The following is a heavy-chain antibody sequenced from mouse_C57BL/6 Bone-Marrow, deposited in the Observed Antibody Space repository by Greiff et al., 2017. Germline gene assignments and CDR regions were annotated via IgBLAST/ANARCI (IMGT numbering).Heavy chain of an antibody. CDR2: FHPNNGDT. J-gene: IGHJ2*01. CDR3: ARGDNYGRYYYDY. CDR1: GYTFTTYP. Sequence: QVQLKEPGAELVKPGASVKMSCKASGYTFTTYPIEWVKQNHGKSLEWIGNFHPNNGDTKYNEKFKGKATLTVEKSSSTVYLELSRLTYDDSSVYYCARGDNYGRYYYDYWGQGTTLTVSS. D-gene: IGHD1-1*01. V-gene: IGHV1-47*01.